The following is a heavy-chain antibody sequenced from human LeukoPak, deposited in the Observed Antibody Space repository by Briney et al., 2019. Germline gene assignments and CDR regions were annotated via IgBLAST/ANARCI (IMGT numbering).Heavy chain of an antibody. CDR3: ARWGGSRWHDFDY. J-gene: IGHJ4*02. V-gene: IGHV3-23*01. Sequence: GGSLRLSCAVSGFTFSSYAISWVRQAPGKGLEWVSGISGSGGTTYYADFVKGRFTISREESKNTVYLQMISLRGEDTAVYFCARWGGSRWHDFDYWGQGTLVTVSS. D-gene: IGHD6-13*01. CDR1: GFTFSSYA. CDR2: ISGSGGTT.